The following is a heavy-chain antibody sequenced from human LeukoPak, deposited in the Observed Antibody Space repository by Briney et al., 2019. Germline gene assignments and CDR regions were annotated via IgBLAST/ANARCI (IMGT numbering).Heavy chain of an antibody. V-gene: IGHV3-30*18. CDR2: ISYDVGKK. D-gene: IGHD2-15*01. Sequence: PGGSLRLSCAASGFTVSSNYMSWVRQAPGKGLEWVAVISYDVGKKYYADSLKGRFTISRDNSKNTLYLQMNSLRPEDTAVYYCAKDWRRIVVVGPITRHGNYMDVWGKGTTVTISS. CDR1: GFTVSSNY. J-gene: IGHJ6*03. CDR3: AKDWRRIVVVGPITRHGNYMDV.